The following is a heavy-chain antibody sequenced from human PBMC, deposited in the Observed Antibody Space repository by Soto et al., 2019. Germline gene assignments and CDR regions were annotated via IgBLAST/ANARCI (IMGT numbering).Heavy chain of an antibody. J-gene: IGHJ6*02. Sequence: GGSLRLSCAASGFTFSSYGMHWVRQAPGKGLEWVAVIWYDGSNKYYADSVKGRFTISRDNSKNTLYLQMNSLRAEDTAVYYCARNLKPPHIPRYRWNYYYGMDVWGQGTTVTVSS. CDR1: GFTFSSYG. CDR3: ARNLKPPHIPRYRWNYYYGMDV. V-gene: IGHV3-33*01. CDR2: IWYDGSNK. D-gene: IGHD2-21*01.